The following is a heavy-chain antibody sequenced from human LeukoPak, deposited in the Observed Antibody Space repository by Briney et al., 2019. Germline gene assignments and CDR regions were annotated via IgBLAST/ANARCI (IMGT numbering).Heavy chain of an antibody. CDR3: ARDYYGSGSYSTNFDY. Sequence: GSLRLSCAASGFTFDDYGMSWVRQAPGKGLEWVSGINWNGGSTGYADSVKGRFTISRDNAKNSLYLQMNSLRAEDTALYHCARDYYGSGSYSTNFDYWGQGTLVTVSS. CDR2: INWNGGST. J-gene: IGHJ4*02. CDR1: GFTFDDYG. V-gene: IGHV3-20*01. D-gene: IGHD3-10*01.